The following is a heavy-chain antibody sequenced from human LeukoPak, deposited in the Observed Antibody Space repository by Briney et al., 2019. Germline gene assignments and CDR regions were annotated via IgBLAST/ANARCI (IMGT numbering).Heavy chain of an antibody. Sequence: TGGSLRLSCAASGFTFSSYSMTWVRQAPGKGLEWVSAISGSGGSTYYADSVKGRFTISRDNSKNTLYLQMNSLRAEDTAVYYCAKDLTYYYGSGSYYNDPGAVFFYYGMDVWGQGTTVTVSS. CDR1: GFTFSSYS. J-gene: IGHJ6*02. CDR3: AKDLTYYYGSGSYYNDPGAVFFYYGMDV. D-gene: IGHD3-10*01. CDR2: ISGSGGST. V-gene: IGHV3-23*01.